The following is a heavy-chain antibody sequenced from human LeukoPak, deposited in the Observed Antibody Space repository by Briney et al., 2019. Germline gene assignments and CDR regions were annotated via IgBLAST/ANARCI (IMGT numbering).Heavy chain of an antibody. Sequence: GGSLRLSCAVSGFTFTDYWMNWVRQAPGKGLEWVASIRQDGSEKTYVDSVKGRFTISRDNTKNSLSLQVNSLRVEDTAVYYCASDGTAAGLYFDLWGQGTLVTVS. CDR3: ASDGTAAGLYFDL. CDR1: GFTFTDYW. V-gene: IGHV3-7*01. J-gene: IGHJ4*01. D-gene: IGHD6-13*01. CDR2: IRQDGSEK.